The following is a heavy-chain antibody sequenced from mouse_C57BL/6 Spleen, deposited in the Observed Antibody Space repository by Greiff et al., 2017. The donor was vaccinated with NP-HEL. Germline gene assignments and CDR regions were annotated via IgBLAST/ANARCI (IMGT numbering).Heavy chain of an antibody. J-gene: IGHJ3*01. Sequence: VQLQQPGAELVMPGASVKLSCKASGYTFTSYWMHWVKQRPGQGLEWIGEIDPSDSYTNYNQKFKGKSTLTVDKSSSTAYMQLSSLTSEDSAVYYCAALDYYGSSPFAYWGQGTLVTVSA. D-gene: IGHD1-1*01. CDR2: IDPSDSYT. CDR1: GYTFTSYW. V-gene: IGHV1-69*01. CDR3: AALDYYGSSPFAY.